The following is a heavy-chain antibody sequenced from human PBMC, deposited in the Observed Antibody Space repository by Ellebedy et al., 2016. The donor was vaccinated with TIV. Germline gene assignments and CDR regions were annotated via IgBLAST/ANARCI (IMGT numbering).Heavy chain of an antibody. CDR1: GGSFSRSA. Sequence: AASVKVSCKTSGGSFSRSAINWVRKAPGQGLEWMGRIIPILGIANYAEEFQGRVAITADKFTSTAYMERRSLRFEDTAVYYCARWDGYGGSFQGPFDWWGQGTLVTVSP. D-gene: IGHD4/OR15-4a*01. J-gene: IGHJ4*02. CDR2: IIPILGIA. V-gene: IGHV1-69*04. CDR3: ARWDGYGGSFQGPFDW.